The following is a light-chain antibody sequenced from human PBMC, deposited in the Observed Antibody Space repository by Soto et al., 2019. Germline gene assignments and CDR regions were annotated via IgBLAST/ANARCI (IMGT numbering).Light chain of an antibody. J-gene: IGKJ3*01. CDR1: QSVSSY. CDR3: QQRSNWPLT. CDR2: DAS. Sequence: EIVLTQSPATLSLSPGERATLSCRASQSVSSYLAWYQQKPGQAPRLLIYDASNRATGVPARFSASGSGTAFTLTISSLEPEDFAVYYCQQRSNWPLTFGPGTKVDIK. V-gene: IGKV3-11*01.